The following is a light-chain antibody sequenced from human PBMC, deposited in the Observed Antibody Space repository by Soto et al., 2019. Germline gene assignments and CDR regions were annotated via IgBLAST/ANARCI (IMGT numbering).Light chain of an antibody. Sequence: EIVLTQSPGTLSLSPGERATLSCRASQSVSSSYLAWYQQKPGQAPRLLIYGASTRATGIPDRFSGSGSGTDFSLTISRLESEDFAVYYCQQYGSSPLTFGGGTKVDNK. CDR2: GAS. CDR3: QQYGSSPLT. CDR1: QSVSSSY. J-gene: IGKJ4*01. V-gene: IGKV3-20*01.